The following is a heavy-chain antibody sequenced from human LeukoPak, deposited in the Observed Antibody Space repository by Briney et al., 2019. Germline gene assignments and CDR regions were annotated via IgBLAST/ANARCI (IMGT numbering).Heavy chain of an antibody. CDR3: PTGNT. Sequence: GGSLRLSCGTSGFTFSNASISWVRQAPGKGLEWVGLIKSKILGGTTHYAAPVKGRFTISRDDSKDTLYLQMNSLKPEDTAVYYCPTGNTWGPGTLVTVSS. CDR1: GFTFSNAS. V-gene: IGHV3-15*01. CDR2: IKSKILGGTT. J-gene: IGHJ5*02. D-gene: IGHD1/OR15-1a*01.